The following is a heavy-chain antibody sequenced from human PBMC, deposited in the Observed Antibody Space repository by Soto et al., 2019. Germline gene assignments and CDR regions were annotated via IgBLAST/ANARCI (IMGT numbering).Heavy chain of an antibody. V-gene: IGHV3-53*01. D-gene: IGHD6-19*01. CDR3: ARAPRVAGHFDY. CDR1: GFSVSTYY. Sequence: EVQLVESGGGLIQPGGSLRLSCAVSGFSVSTYYMNWVRQAPGKGPESVSVIYNGGNTDYADFVKGRFTISRDSSKNTVYLQMNSLRAEDTAVYYCARAPRVAGHFDYWGQGNLVTVSS. CDR2: IYNGGNT. J-gene: IGHJ4*02.